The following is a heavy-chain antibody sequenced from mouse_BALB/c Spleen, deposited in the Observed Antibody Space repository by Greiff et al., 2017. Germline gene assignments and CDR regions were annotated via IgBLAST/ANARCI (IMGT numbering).Heavy chain of an antibody. D-gene: IGHD2-4*01. Sequence: LVKTGASVKISCKASGYSFTGYYMHWVKQSHGKSLEWIGYISCYNGATSYNQKFKGKATFTVDTSSSTAYMQFNSLTSEDSAVYYCAREETMITTGRFAYWGQGTTLTVSS. V-gene: IGHV1S34*01. CDR2: ISCYNGAT. CDR3: AREETMITTGRFAY. J-gene: IGHJ2*01. CDR1: GYSFTGYY.